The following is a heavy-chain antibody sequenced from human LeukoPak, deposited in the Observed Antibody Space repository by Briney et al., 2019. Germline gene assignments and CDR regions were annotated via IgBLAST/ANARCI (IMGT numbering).Heavy chain of an antibody. CDR1: GFTLSRYD. CDR3: AKAPYDFWSGKPLTPLDY. J-gene: IGHJ4*02. D-gene: IGHD3-3*01. V-gene: IGHV3-30*02. Sequence: GGSLRLSCAASGFTLSRYDMHWVRQAPGKGLEWVTFLRFDGNNKYYADSVKGRFTISRDNSNNTLYLQMNSLRVEDTAVYYCAKAPYDFWSGKPLTPLDYWGQGTLVTVSS. CDR2: LRFDGNNK.